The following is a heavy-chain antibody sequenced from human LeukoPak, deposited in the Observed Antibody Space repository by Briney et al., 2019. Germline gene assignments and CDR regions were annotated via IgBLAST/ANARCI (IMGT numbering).Heavy chain of an antibody. CDR2: IIPIFGTA. J-gene: IGHJ6*02. V-gene: IGHV1-69*13. CDR1: GGTFSSYA. D-gene: IGHD3-22*01. Sequence: SVKVSCKASGGTFSSYAISWVRQAPGHGLEWMGGIIPIFGTANYAQKFQGRVTITADESTSTAYMELSSLRSEDTAVYYCASPTYDSSGYYLPLSTVYYYYGMDVWGQGTTVTVSS. CDR3: ASPTYDSSGYYLPLSTVYYYYGMDV.